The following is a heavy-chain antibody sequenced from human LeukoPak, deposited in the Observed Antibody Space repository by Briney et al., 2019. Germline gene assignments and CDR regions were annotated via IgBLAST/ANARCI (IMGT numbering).Heavy chain of an antibody. V-gene: IGHV3-30*02. CDR1: GFTFSSYG. J-gene: IGHJ4*02. CDR3: ARDRPDYGGNSEDY. D-gene: IGHD4-23*01. Sequence: PGGSLRLSCAASGFTFSSYGMHWVRQAPGKGLEWVAFIRYDGSNKYYADSVKGRFTISRDNSKNTLYLQMNSLRAEDTAVYYCARDRPDYGGNSEDYWGQGTLVTVSS. CDR2: IRYDGSNK.